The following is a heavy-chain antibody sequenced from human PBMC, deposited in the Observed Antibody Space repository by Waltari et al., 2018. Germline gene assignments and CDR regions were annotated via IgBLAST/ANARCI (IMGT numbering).Heavy chain of an antibody. CDR3: ARGGGGDWEWFDP. J-gene: IGHJ5*02. V-gene: IGHV4-59*01. CDR1: GGPISGFY. CDR2: IYYTGST. Sequence: VQLQESRPRLLKPSETLSPICTVSGGPISGFYWSWVRQPPGKGLVWIGYIYYTGSTNFNPSLKSRVTMSVDTSKNQFSLKLSSVTAADTAFYYCARGGGGDWEWFDPWGQGTLVTVSS. D-gene: IGHD2-21*02.